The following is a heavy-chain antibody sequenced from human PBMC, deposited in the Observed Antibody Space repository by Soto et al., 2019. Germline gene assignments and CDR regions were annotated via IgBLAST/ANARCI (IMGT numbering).Heavy chain of an antibody. CDR2: IYHSGSA. CDR1: GDSISSGGYS. CDR3: ARGGKTVIDS. J-gene: IGHJ4*02. D-gene: IGHD4-17*01. Sequence: PSETLSLTCAVSGDSISSGGYSWSWIRQPPGKGLEWIGYIYHSGSAFYNPSLKSRVTISVDTSKNQFSLNVNSVTAADTAVYYCARGGKTVIDSWGQGTPVTGSS. V-gene: IGHV4-30-2*01.